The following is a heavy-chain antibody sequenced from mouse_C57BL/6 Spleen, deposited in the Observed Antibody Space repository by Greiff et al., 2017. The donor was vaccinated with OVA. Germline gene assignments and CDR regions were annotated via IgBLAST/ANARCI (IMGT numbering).Heavy chain of an antibody. CDR3: ARSDGYSYYYAMDY. CDR1: GYTFTSYW. CDR2: IDPSDSYT. V-gene: IGHV1-50*01. J-gene: IGHJ4*01. Sequence: QVQLQQPGAELVKPGASVKLSCKASGYTFTSYWMQWVKQRPGQGLEWIGEIDPSDSYTNYNQKFKGKATLTVDTSSSTAYMQLSSLTSEDSAVYYCARSDGYSYYYAMDYWGQGASVTVSS. D-gene: IGHD2-3*01.